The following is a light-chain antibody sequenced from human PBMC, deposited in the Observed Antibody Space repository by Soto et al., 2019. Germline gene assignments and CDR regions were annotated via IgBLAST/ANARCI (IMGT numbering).Light chain of an antibody. V-gene: IGKV3-20*01. CDR1: QSVTDNY. J-gene: IGKJ1*01. CDR2: GAS. Sequence: EIVVTQSPGTLSLSPGERATLSCRASQSVTDNYLAWYQQKPGQAPRLVIYGASRRATGIPDRFSGRGSATDFTLTISRLEPEDSAVYYCQHYGRSLWTFGQGTKVEIK. CDR3: QHYGRSLWT.